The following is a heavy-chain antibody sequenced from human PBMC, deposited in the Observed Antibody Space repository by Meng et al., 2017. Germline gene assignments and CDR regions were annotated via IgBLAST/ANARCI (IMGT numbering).Heavy chain of an antibody. V-gene: IGHV4-39*07. D-gene: IGHD3-10*01. CDR3: ARVLLWFGEFQNWFDP. CDR1: GGSISSSSYY. J-gene: IGHJ5*02. CDR2: IYYSRST. Sequence: SETLSLTCTVSGGSISSSSYYWGWIRQPPGKGLEWIGSIYYSRSTYYNPSLKSRVTISVDTSKNQFSLKLSSVTAADTAVYYCARVLLWFGEFQNWFDPWGQGTLVTVSS.